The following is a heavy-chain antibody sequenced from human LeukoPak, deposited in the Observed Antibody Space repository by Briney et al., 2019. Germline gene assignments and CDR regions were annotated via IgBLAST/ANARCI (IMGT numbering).Heavy chain of an antibody. CDR1: GFTFSGFS. V-gene: IGHV3-7*01. J-gene: IGHJ4*02. D-gene: IGHD3-10*01. CDR2: IKQDGSER. Sequence: GGSLRLSCAASGFTFSGFSMSWVRQSPTKGLEWVANIKQDGSERYYVDSVKGRFTIPRDNAKNSLSLQMNNLRVEDTAVYYCARAGSHWHYVYWGQGTVVTVSS. CDR3: ARAGSHWHYVY.